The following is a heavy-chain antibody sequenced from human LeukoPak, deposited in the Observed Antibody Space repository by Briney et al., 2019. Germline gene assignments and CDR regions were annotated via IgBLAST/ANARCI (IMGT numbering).Heavy chain of an antibody. CDR3: ARGPSAASNWFDP. Sequence: ASVKVSCKASGYIFTDYYIHWVRQAPGQGLEWMGRINPNSGGRSYAQKFQGRVTMTRDTSISTAYMDLGSLRSDDTAVYYCARGPSAASNWFDPWGQGTLVTVSS. J-gene: IGHJ5*02. V-gene: IGHV1-2*06. CDR2: INPNSGGR. CDR1: GYIFTDYY. D-gene: IGHD2-15*01.